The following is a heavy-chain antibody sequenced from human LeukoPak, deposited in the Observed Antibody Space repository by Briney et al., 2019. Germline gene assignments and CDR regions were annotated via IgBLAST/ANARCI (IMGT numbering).Heavy chain of an antibody. D-gene: IGHD4-23*01. CDR3: ARDERGADGRIDY. V-gene: IGHV3-30-3*01. CDR1: GFTFSSYA. CDR2: ISSDGRNK. J-gene: IGHJ4*02. Sequence: GRSLRLSCAASGFTFSSYAMHWVRQAPGKGLDWVTVISSDGRNKFYADSVKGRFSISRDNSQNTLNLQMNSLRADDTAVYYCARDERGADGRIDYWGQGTLVTVSS.